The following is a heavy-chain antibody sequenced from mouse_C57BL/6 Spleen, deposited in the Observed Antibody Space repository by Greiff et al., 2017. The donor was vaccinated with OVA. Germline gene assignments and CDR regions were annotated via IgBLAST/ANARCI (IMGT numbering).Heavy chain of an antibody. Sequence: VQLKQSGPGLAKPSQTLSLTCSVTGYSITSDYWNWIRKFPGNKLEYMGYISYSGSTYYNPSLKSRISITRDTSKNQYYLQLNSVTTEDTATYYCARYYSNYVGWYFDVWGTGTTVTVSS. V-gene: IGHV3-8*01. CDR1: GYSITSDY. J-gene: IGHJ1*03. D-gene: IGHD2-5*01. CDR3: ARYYSNYVGWYFDV. CDR2: ISYSGST.